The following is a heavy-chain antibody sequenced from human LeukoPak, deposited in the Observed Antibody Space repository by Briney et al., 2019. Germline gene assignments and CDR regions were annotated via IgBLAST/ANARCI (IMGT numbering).Heavy chain of an antibody. D-gene: IGHD3-9*01. J-gene: IGHJ4*02. CDR3: AKGYFDWFPDY. CDR1: GFTFSSYS. Sequence: GGSLRLSCAASGFTFSSYSMHWVRQAPGKGLEWVSLISGDGGSTYYADSVKGRFTISRDNSKNSLYLQMNSLRTEDTALYYCAKGYFDWFPDYWGQGTLVTVSS. V-gene: IGHV3-43*02. CDR2: ISGDGGST.